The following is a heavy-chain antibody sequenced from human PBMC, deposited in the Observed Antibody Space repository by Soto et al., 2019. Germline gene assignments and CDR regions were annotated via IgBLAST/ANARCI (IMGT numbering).Heavy chain of an antibody. J-gene: IGHJ6*02. D-gene: IGHD2-15*01. CDR2: ISGSGGST. Sequence: EVQLLESGGGLVQPGGSLRLSCAASGFTFSSYAMSWVRQAPGQGLEWVSAISGSGGSTYYADSVKGRFTISRVNSKNTMYLQMTSLRAEDTVVYYCAKDLFHCSGGSCYDYYYYYGMDVWGQGTTVTVSS. CDR1: GFTFSSYA. V-gene: IGHV3-23*01. CDR3: AKDLFHCSGGSCYDYYYYYGMDV.